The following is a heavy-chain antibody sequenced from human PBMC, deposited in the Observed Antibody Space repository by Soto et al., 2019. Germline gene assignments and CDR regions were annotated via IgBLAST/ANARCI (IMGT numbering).Heavy chain of an antibody. J-gene: IGHJ6*02. V-gene: IGHV3-23*01. Sequence: EVQLLESGGALVQPGGSLRLSCATSGFTFSHYAMSWVRQAPGKGLEWVSGISGGGGSTYYADCVRGRFTISRDNSKNTLFLQMNSLRAEDSAVYYCANSPTRWFEDIKSNHGMDHWGQGTTVTVSS. CDR2: ISGGGGST. CDR1: GFTFSHYA. D-gene: IGHD3-10*01. CDR3: ANSPTRWFEDIKSNHGMDH.